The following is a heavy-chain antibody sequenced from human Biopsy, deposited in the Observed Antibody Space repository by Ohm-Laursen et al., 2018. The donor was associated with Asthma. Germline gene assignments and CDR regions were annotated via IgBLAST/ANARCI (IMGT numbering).Heavy chain of an antibody. CDR2: ISVYNGNT. Sequence: GSSVKVSCKTSGYTFNSAGITWVRQAPGQGLEWMGWISVYNGNTKVAQKLQDRVTMTTDTSTSTAYMELRSLRSDDTAVYFFARAVDYSHYYGIDVWGQGTTVTVS. V-gene: IGHV1-18*01. CDR3: ARAVDYSHYYGIDV. CDR1: GYTFNSAG. J-gene: IGHJ6*02. D-gene: IGHD3-10*01.